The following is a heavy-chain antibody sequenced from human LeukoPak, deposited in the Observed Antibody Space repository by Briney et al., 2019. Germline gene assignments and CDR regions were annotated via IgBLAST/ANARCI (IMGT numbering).Heavy chain of an antibody. V-gene: IGHV4-59*01. CDR2: IYYSGST. CDR3: AREQMATVTTRGDWFDP. D-gene: IGHD4-17*01. CDR1: GGSISSYY. Sequence: SETLSLTCTVSGGSISSYYWSWIRQPPGKGLEWIGYIYYSGSTNYNPSLMSRVTISVDTSKNQFSLKLSSVTAADTAVYYCAREQMATVTTRGDWFDPWGQGTLVTVSS. J-gene: IGHJ5*02.